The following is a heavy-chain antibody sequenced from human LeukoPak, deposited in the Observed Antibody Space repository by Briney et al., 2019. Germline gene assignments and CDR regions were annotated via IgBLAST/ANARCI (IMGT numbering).Heavy chain of an antibody. CDR2: INPNSGGT. CDR3: ARDLPSTTNWELDY. Sequence: ASVKVSCKPSGYTFIDYYIHWVRQAPGQGLEWMGRINPNSGGTDDAQKFQGRVTMTRDTSISTAYMDLSRLTSDDTAVYYCARDLPSTTNWELDYWGQGTLVTVSS. CDR1: GYTFIDYY. D-gene: IGHD1-26*01. V-gene: IGHV1-2*06. J-gene: IGHJ4*02.